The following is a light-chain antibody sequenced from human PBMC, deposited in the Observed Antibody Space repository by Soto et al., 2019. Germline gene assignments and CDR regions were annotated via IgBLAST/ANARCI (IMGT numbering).Light chain of an antibody. J-gene: IGKJ4*01. CDR2: DAS. V-gene: IGKV1-13*02. CDR3: QQFNIYPT. CDR1: QGISSA. Sequence: AIQLTQSPSSLSASVGERATITCRASQGISSALAWYQQKPGKTPTLLIYDASSLYSGVPSRFSVSVYVTDFTLTISSLQHEDCATYFCQQFNIYPTFGGGTKVEIK.